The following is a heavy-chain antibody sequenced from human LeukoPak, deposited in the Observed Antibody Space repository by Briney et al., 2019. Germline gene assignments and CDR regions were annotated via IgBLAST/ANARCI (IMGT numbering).Heavy chain of an antibody. Sequence: GGSLRLSCAASGFTFSPYSMNWVRQAPGKGLEWVSSISSRSTYIHYADSVKGRFTISRDNAKNSLYLQMNSLRAEDTAVYYCARCSGGSCHHSDDYWGQGTLVTVSS. CDR1: GFTFSPYS. J-gene: IGHJ4*02. CDR2: ISSRSTYI. V-gene: IGHV3-21*01. D-gene: IGHD2-15*01. CDR3: ARCSGGSCHHSDDY.